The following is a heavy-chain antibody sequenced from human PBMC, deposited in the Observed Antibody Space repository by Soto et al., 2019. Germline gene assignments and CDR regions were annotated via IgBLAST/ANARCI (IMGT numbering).Heavy chain of an antibody. CDR1: GGTATNYG. Sequence: QVQLVQSGAVVKRPGSSVKVSCTSSGGTATNYGISWVRQAPGQGLEWMGGILPVFGPPHYAQKFQDRLSITADETTRTTYMGLTSLTSEDTAIYYCAREDFLTPGPFGHWGQGTLVTVSS. D-gene: IGHD3-9*01. CDR3: AREDFLTPGPFGH. V-gene: IGHV1-69*01. CDR2: ILPVFGPP. J-gene: IGHJ4*02.